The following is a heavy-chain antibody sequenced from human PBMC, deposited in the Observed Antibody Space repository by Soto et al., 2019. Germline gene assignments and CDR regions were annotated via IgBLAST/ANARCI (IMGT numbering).Heavy chain of an antibody. Sequence: GSVKVSCKGSGYTCTGYYMHWVRQAPGQGLEWMGIISPDGGRTSYAQKFQGRVTMTRDTSTSTVYMELSSLRSEDTAVYYCATRDPGHYWGQGTLVTVSS. J-gene: IGHJ4*02. V-gene: IGHV1-46*01. CDR1: GYTCTGYY. CDR3: ATRDPGHY. CDR2: ISPDGGRT.